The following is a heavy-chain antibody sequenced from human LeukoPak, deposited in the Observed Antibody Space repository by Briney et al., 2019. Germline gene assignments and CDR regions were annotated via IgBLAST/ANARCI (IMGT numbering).Heavy chain of an antibody. D-gene: IGHD3-10*01. V-gene: IGHV4-30-4*08. CDR2: IYYSGST. J-gene: IGHJ4*02. CDR1: GGSISSGDYY. CDR3: ARGYYYGSGSYQFDY. Sequence: KTSRTLSLTCTVSGGSISSGDYYWSWIRQPPGKGLEWIGYIYYSGSTYYNPSLKSRVTISVDTSKNQFSLKLSSVTAADTAVYYCARGYYYGSGSYQFDYWGQGTLVTVSS.